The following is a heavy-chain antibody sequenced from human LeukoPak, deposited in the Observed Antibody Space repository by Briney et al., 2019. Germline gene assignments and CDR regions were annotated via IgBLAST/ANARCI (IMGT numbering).Heavy chain of an antibody. CDR2: ISPYNGNT. Sequence: ASVKVSCKTSGYIFTTYAITWVRQAPGQGLEWMGWISPYNGNTAYAQKLQGRVTMTTDRSTSTAYMELRNLTSDDTAVFYCARVSYDILTRRFDPWGQGTLVTVSS. V-gene: IGHV1-18*01. CDR3: ARVSYDILTRRFDP. CDR1: GYIFTTYA. J-gene: IGHJ5*02. D-gene: IGHD3-9*01.